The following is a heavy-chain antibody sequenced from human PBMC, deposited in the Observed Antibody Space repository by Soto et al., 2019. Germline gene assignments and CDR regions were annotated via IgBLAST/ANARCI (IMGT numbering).Heavy chain of an antibody. D-gene: IGHD1-26*01. CDR1: GFTFDNFA. CDR2: VSHDGAIK. V-gene: IGHV3-30-3*01. J-gene: IGHJ3*01. CDR3: TRDRESESYYLLTYDAFNV. Sequence: QMELVESGGGVVQPGRSLRLSCTPSGFTFDNFAMHWVRQAPGKGLEWVAVVSHDGAIKHYAESVRGRLTISRDNSRDTLSLQMNSLRPEDTAVYYCTRDRESESYYLLTYDAFNVWGQGTMVTVSS.